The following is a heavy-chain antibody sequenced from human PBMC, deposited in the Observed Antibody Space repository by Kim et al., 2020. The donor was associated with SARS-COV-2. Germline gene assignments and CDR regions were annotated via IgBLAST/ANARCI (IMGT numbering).Heavy chain of an antibody. V-gene: IGHV3-48*02. D-gene: IGHD3-3*01. CDR3: SRGGPACGKIFGVVIDPSEFIDV. Sequence: GGSLRLSCAASGFTFSSYSMNWVRQAPGNGLEWVSYISSSSSTIYYADSVKGRFTISRDNAKNSLYLQMNSLRDEDTAVYYCSRGGPACGKIFGVVIDPSEFIDVWGQGTTVYVSS. J-gene: IGHJ6*02. CDR1: GFTFSSYS. CDR2: ISSSSSTI.